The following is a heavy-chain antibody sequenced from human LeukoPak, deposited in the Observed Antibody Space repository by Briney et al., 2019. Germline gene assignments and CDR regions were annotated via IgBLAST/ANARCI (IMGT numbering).Heavy chain of an antibody. Sequence: ASVKVSCKASGYTSTSYYMHWVRQAPGQGLEWMGIINPSGGSTSYAQKFQGRVTMTRDTSTSTVYMELSSLRSEDTAVYYCARVGYSSGWYNWFDPWGQGTLVTVSS. J-gene: IGHJ5*02. CDR1: GYTSTSYY. D-gene: IGHD6-19*01. CDR2: INPSGGST. V-gene: IGHV1-46*01. CDR3: ARVGYSSGWYNWFDP.